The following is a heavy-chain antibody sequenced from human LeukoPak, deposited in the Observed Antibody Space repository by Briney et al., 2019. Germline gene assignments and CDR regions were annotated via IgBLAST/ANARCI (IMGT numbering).Heavy chain of an antibody. CDR3: ARLPTVTFFDY. J-gene: IGHJ4*02. V-gene: IGHV4-39*01. D-gene: IGHD4-17*01. CDR2: IYYSGST. CDR1: GGSISSSSYY. Sequence: SETLSLTCTVSGGSISSSSYYWGWIRQPPGKGLEWIGSIYYSGSTYHNPSLKSRVTISVDTSKNQFSLKLSSVTAADTAVYYCARLPTVTFFDYWGQGTLVTVSS.